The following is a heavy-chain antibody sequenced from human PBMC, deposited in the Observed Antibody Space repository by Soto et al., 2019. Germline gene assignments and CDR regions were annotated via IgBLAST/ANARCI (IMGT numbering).Heavy chain of an antibody. V-gene: IGHV3-23*01. D-gene: IGHD3-9*01. Sequence: PGGSLRLSCAASGFTFSSYAMSWVRQAPGKGLEWVSAISGSGGSTYYADSVKGRFTISRDNSKNTLYLQMNSLRAEDTAVYYCAKERGYYDILTGYRYDAFDIWGQGTMVTVS. CDR1: GFTFSSYA. CDR2: ISGSGGST. CDR3: AKERGYYDILTGYRYDAFDI. J-gene: IGHJ3*02.